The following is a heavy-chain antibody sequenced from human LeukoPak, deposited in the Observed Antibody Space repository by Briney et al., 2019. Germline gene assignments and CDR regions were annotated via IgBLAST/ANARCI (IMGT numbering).Heavy chain of an antibody. CDR3: ARDQGTSSSVFDY. V-gene: IGHV4-39*07. D-gene: IGHD6-6*01. CDR1: GGSLSSSSYY. CDR2: IYYSGGT. Sequence: SETLSLTCTVSGGSLSSSSYYWGWIRQPPGKGLEWIGSIYYSGGTYYNPTLKTRVTISVDTSKNQFSLKLRSVTAEDTAVYYCARDQGTSSSVFDYWGQGTLVTVSS. J-gene: IGHJ4*02.